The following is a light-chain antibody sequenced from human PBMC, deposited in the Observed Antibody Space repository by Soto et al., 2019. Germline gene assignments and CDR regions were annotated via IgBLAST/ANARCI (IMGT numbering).Light chain of an antibody. J-gene: IGKJ4*01. V-gene: IGKV3-11*01. CDR2: DAS. CDR3: QQRSNWRGT. CDR1: QSISKY. Sequence: EIVVTQSPATLSFSPGERATLSCRASQSISKYLAWYQQKPGQAPRLLIYDASNRATGIPARFSGSGSGTDFTLTISSLEPEDFAVYYCQQRSNWRGTFGGGTTVEI.